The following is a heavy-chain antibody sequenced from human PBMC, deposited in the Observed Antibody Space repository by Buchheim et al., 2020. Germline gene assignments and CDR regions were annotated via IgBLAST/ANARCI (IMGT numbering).Heavy chain of an antibody. V-gene: IGHV1-8*02. CDR1: GYTFTSYY. D-gene: IGHD3-3*01. CDR3: ARADFWSGRVYGGMDV. J-gene: IGHJ6*02. CDR2: MNPNSGNT. Sequence: QVQLVQSGAEVKKPGASVKVSCKAFGYTFTSYYMHWVRQATGQGLEGMGWMNPNSGNTGYAQKFQGRVTMTRNTSISTADMELSSLRSEDTAVYYCARADFWSGRVYGGMDVWGQGTT.